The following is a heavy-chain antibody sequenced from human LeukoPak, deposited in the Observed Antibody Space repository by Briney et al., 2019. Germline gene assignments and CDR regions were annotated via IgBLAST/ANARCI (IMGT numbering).Heavy chain of an antibody. V-gene: IGHV4-39*01. CDR3: ARLPGVPAATYMDV. CDR2: IYYSGST. Sequence: SETLSLTCTVSGGSISDYYWGWIRQPPGKGLEWIGSIYYSGSTYYNPSLKSRVTISVDTSKNQFSLKVSSVTAADTAVYYCARLPGVPAATYMDVWGKGTTVTVS. J-gene: IGHJ6*03. CDR1: GGSISDYY. D-gene: IGHD2-2*01.